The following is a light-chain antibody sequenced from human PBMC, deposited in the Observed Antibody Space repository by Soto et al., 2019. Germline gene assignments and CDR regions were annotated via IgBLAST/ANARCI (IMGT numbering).Light chain of an antibody. V-gene: IGLV2-14*01. CDR1: NSDVGDYNY. J-gene: IGLJ1*01. Sequence: PASVSGSPGQSITISCTGTNSDVGDYNYVSWYQQHPGKAPKLIIYEVSNRPSGISDRFSASKSGNTASLTISGLQAEDEADYYCSSYTKSNTRVFGTGTKAPS. CDR2: EVS. CDR3: SSYTKSNTRV.